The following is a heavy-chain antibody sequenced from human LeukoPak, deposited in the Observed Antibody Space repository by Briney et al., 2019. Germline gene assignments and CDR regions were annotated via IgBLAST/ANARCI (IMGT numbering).Heavy chain of an antibody. V-gene: IGHV1-8*01. J-gene: IGHJ6*02. Sequence: ASVKVSCEASGYTFTSYDINWVRQAPGQGLEWMGWMNPNSGNTGYAQKFQGRVTMTRNTSISTAYMELSSLRSEDTAVYCCARGLTGTYYYGMDVWGQGTTVTVSS. CDR2: MNPNSGNT. D-gene: IGHD1-7*01. CDR1: GYTFTSYD. CDR3: ARGLTGTYYYGMDV.